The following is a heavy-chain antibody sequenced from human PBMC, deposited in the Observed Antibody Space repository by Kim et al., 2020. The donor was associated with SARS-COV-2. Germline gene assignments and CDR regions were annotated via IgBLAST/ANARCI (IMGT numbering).Heavy chain of an antibody. CDR3: AKDHPSSGWPTFDS. CDR2: VNNGNNP. CDR1: GFTFGNYA. J-gene: IGHJ4*02. V-gene: IGHV3-23*05. Sequence: GGSLRLSCEASGFTFGNYAMSRVRQGPGKGLKWVASVNNGNNPYYANSVKGRFTGSRDNAKNMFYLQMGSLRAEDTALYYCAKDHPSSGWPTFDSWGQGTLVTVSS. D-gene: IGHD6-19*01.